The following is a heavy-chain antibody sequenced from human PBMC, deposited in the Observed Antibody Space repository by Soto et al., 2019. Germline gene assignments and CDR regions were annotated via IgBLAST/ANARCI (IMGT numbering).Heavy chain of an antibody. J-gene: IGHJ6*02. CDR3: ARDSSSWYYYYYGMDV. CDR1: GFTFSSYS. Sequence: SLRLSCAASGFTFSSYSMNWVRQAPGKGLEWVSYISSSSSTIYYADSVKGRFTISRDNAKNSLYLQMDSLRDEDTAVYYCARDSSSWYYYYYGMDVWGQGTTVTVSS. D-gene: IGHD6-13*01. CDR2: ISSSSSTI. V-gene: IGHV3-48*02.